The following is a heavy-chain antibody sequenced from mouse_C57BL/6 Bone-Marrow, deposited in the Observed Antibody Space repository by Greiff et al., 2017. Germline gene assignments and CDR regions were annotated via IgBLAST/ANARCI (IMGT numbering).Heavy chain of an antibody. J-gene: IGHJ3*01. CDR1: GYTFTSYW. D-gene: IGHD2-2*01. CDR2: IHPSDSDT. V-gene: IGHV1-74*01. CDR3: ATDYGYDAWVAY. Sequence: QVQLQQPGAELVKPGASVKVSCKASGYTFTSYWMHWVKQRPGQGLEWIGRIHPSDSDTNYNQKFKGKATLTVDKSSSTAYMQLSSLTSEDSAVYYCATDYGYDAWVAYWGQGTLVTVSA.